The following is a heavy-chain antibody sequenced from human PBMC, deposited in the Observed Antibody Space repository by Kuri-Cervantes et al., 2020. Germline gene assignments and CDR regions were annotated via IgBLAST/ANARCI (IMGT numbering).Heavy chain of an antibody. CDR1: GGSVSSGSYY. J-gene: IGHJ4*02. CDR2: IYYSGST. V-gene: IGHV4-61*01. Sequence: GSLRLSCTVSGGSVSSGSYYWSWIRQPPGKGLEWIGYIYYSGSTNYNPSLKSRVTISVDTSKNQFSLKLSSVTAADTAVYYCARGAHSSSWTTGFGYWGQGTLVTVSS. D-gene: IGHD6-13*01. CDR3: ARGAHSSSWTTGFGY.